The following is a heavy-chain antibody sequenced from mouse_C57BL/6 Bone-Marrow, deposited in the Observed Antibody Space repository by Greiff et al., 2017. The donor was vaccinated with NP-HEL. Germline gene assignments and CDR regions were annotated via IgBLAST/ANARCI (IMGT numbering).Heavy chain of an antibody. J-gene: IGHJ2*01. CDR3: AREEYYGSSYELDY. CDR2: ISDGGSYT. V-gene: IGHV5-4*01. Sequence: EVQLVESGGGLVKPGGSLKLSCAASGFTFSSYAMSWVRQTPEKRLEWVATISDGGSYTYYPDNVKGRFTISRDKAKNNLYLQMSHLKSEDTAMYYCAREEYYGSSYELDYWGQGTTLTVSS. CDR1: GFTFSSYA. D-gene: IGHD1-1*01.